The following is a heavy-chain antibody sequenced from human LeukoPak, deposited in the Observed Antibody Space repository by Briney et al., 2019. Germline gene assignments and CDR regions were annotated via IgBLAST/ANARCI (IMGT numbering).Heavy chain of an antibody. J-gene: IGHJ6*03. CDR3: ARRQLIRGRDYYYMDV. D-gene: IGHD3-16*01. V-gene: IGHV4-34*01. CDR1: GGSFNGYY. CDR2: INHSGST. Sequence: SETLSLTCTVYGGSFNGYYWNWLRQSPGKGLEWIGEINHSGSTNYNPSLKRRVTISVEASKKQFSLNLNAVTAADTAIYYCARRQLIRGRDYYYMDVWGNGTTVIVSS.